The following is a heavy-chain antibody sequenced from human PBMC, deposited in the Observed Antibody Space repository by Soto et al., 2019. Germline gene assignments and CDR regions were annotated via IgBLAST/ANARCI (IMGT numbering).Heavy chain of an antibody. CDR1: GGSISSSSYY. CDR3: AELVLDYGMDV. V-gene: IGHV4-39*01. Sequence: PSETLSLTCTDSGGSISSSSYYWGWIRQPPGKGLEWIGSIYYSGSTYYNPSLKSRVTISLDTSKNQFSLKLSSVTAADTAVYYCAELVLDYGMDVWGQGTTVTVSS. J-gene: IGHJ6*02. D-gene: IGHD1-7*01. CDR2: IYYSGST.